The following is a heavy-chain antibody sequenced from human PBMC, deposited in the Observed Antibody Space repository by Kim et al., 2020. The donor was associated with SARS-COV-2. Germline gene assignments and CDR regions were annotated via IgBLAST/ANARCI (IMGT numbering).Heavy chain of an antibody. Sequence: TYYADSVKGRFTISRDNAKNRLYLQMNSLGAEDTAVYYCAKLNWDGLDDYWGQGTLVTVSS. D-gene: IGHD1-1*01. CDR3: AKLNWDGLDDY. V-gene: IGHV3-23*01. CDR2: T. J-gene: IGHJ4*02.